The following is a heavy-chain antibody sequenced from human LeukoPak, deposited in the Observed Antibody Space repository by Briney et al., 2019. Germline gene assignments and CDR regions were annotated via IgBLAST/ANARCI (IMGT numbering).Heavy chain of an antibody. D-gene: IGHD5-24*01. Sequence: PGRSLRLSCAASGFTFDDYAMHWVRQAPGKGLEWASGISWNSGSIGYADSVKGRFTISRDNAKNSLYLQMNSLRAEDTALYYCAKDWGRWLQYDYFDYWGQGTLVTVSS. V-gene: IGHV3-9*01. CDR1: GFTFDDYA. CDR2: ISWNSGSI. CDR3: AKDWGRWLQYDYFDY. J-gene: IGHJ4*02.